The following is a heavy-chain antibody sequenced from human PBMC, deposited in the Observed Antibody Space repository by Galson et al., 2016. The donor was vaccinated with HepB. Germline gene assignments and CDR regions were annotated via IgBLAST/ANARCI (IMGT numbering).Heavy chain of an antibody. V-gene: IGHV3-23*01. CDR3: AKARMFSENAFEV. Sequence: SLRLSCAGSGFTLRNYAMTWVRQAPGKGLEWVSSIGDSDGTTFYADSVKGRFTISRDTSKNTLYLQMSGLRGGDTALYYCAKARMFSENAFEVWGQGTLVTVSS. CDR1: GFTLRNYA. D-gene: IGHD1-14*01. J-gene: IGHJ3*01. CDR2: IGDSDGTT.